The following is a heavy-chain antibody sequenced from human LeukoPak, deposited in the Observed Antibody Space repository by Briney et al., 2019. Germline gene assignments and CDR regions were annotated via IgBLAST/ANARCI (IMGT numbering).Heavy chain of an antibody. D-gene: IGHD6-13*01. V-gene: IGHV3-9*03. CDR2: ISWNSGSI. CDR1: GFTFDDYA. Sequence: GGSLRLSCPASGFTFDDYAMHWVRQAPGKGLEWVSGISWNSGSIGYADSVKGRFTISRDNAKNSLYLQMNSLRAEDMALYYCAKDIGAAGTSYYFDYWGQGTLVTVSS. CDR3: AKDIGAAGTSYYFDY. J-gene: IGHJ4*02.